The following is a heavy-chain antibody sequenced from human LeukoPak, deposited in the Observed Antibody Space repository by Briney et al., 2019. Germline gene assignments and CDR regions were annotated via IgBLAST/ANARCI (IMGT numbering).Heavy chain of an antibody. V-gene: IGHV3-48*01. Sequence: GGSLRLSCVGSGFTFSNYLMNWVRQAPGKGLEWVSFISSTGGTIYYADAVKGRFTVSRDNAKNSLLLQMNSLRAEDTALYYCARGYSRAAFDIWGQGTMVAVSS. D-gene: IGHD2-15*01. CDR2: ISSTGGTI. J-gene: IGHJ3*02. CDR1: GFTFSNYL. CDR3: ARGYSRAAFDI.